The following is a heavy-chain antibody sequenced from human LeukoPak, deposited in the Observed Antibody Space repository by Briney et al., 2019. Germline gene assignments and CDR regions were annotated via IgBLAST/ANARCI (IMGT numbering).Heavy chain of an antibody. D-gene: IGHD5-24*01. Sequence: GGPLRLSCAASGFTFSTYSMNWVRQAPGKGLEWVSYISTGSTTIYYADSVKGRFTISRDKAKNSLYLQMNSLRAEDTAVYYCARGAGYNYPYYFDYWGQGTLVTVSS. CDR2: ISTGSTTI. CDR3: ARGAGYNYPYYFDY. J-gene: IGHJ4*02. CDR1: GFTFSTYS. V-gene: IGHV3-48*01.